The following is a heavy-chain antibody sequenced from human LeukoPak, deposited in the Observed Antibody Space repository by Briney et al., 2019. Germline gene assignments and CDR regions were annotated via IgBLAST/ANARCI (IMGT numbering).Heavy chain of an antibody. CDR2: ISSSGSTI. CDR1: GFTFSTYG. V-gene: IGHV3-48*04. CDR3: AELGITMIGGV. D-gene: IGHD3-10*02. J-gene: IGHJ6*04. Sequence: GGTLRLSCAASGFTFSTYGMSWVRQAPGKGLEWVSYISSSGSTIYYADSVKGRFTISRDNAKNSLYLQMNSLRAEDTAVYYCAELGITMIGGVWGKGTTVTISS.